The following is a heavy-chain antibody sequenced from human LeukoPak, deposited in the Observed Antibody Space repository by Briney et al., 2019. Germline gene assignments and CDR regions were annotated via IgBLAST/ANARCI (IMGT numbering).Heavy chain of an antibody. D-gene: IGHD4-23*01. Sequence: ASVKVSCKASGYTFTSYGINWVRQATGQGLEWMGWMNPNSGNTGYAQKFQGGVTMTRNTSISTAYMELSSLRSEDTAVYYCARQGLRGFWFDPWGQGTLVTVSS. J-gene: IGHJ5*02. V-gene: IGHV1-8*01. CDR1: GYTFTSYG. CDR2: MNPNSGNT. CDR3: ARQGLRGFWFDP.